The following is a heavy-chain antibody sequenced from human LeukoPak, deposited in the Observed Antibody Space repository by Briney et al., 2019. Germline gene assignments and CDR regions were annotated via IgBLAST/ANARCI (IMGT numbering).Heavy chain of an antibody. J-gene: IGHJ4*02. CDR2: ISAYNGNT. Sequence: ASVKVSCKASGYTFTSYGISWVRQAPGQGLEWMGWISAYNGNTNYAQKLQGRATMTTDTSTSTAYIELRSLRSDDTAVYYCAREAYYYGSGSYYNPLIDYWGQGTLVTVSS. CDR3: AREAYYYGSGSYYNPLIDY. V-gene: IGHV1-18*01. D-gene: IGHD3-10*01. CDR1: GYTFTSYG.